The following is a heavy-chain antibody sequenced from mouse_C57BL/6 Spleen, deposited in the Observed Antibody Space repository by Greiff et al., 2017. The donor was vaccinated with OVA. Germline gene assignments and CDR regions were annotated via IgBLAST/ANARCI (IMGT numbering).Heavy chain of an antibody. D-gene: IGHD1-1*01. V-gene: IGHV1-39*01. Sequence: VQLQQSGPELVKPGASVKISCKASGYSFTDYNLNWVKQSNGKSLEWIGVINPNYGTTSYNQKFKGKATLTVDQSSSTAYMQLNSLTSEDSAVYYCARSHYYGSRPNWYFDVWGTGTTVTVSS. CDR3: ARSHYYGSRPNWYFDV. CDR2: INPNYGTT. J-gene: IGHJ1*03. CDR1: GYSFTDYN.